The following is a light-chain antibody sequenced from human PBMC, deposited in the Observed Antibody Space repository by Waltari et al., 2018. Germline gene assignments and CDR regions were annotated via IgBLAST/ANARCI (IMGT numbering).Light chain of an antibody. CDR1: SSNIGNNY. Sequence: QPVLTQPPSVSAAPGQKVTISCSGTSSNIGNNYVSWYQQFPGTAPKLLIYDNNKRPSGMPDRCAGSKSGTSATLVITGLQTGDEADYYCATWETSLSKVFGGGTKLTVL. CDR3: ATWETSLSKV. V-gene: IGLV1-51*01. CDR2: DNN. J-gene: IGLJ2*01.